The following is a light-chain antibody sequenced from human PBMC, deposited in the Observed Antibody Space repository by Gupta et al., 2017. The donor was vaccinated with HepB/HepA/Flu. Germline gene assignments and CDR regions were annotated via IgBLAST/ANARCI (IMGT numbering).Light chain of an antibody. Sequence: PALPQPASVSGSPGQPITISCTGTSSDVGSYNLVSWYQQHPGKAPKLMIYEVSKRPSGVSNRFSCSKSGNTASLTISVLQAEDEAYYYCCSYAGSSTLVFGGGTKLTVL. CDR3: CSYAGSSTLV. CDR1: SSDVGSYNL. V-gene: IGLV2-23*02. CDR2: EVS. J-gene: IGLJ2*01.